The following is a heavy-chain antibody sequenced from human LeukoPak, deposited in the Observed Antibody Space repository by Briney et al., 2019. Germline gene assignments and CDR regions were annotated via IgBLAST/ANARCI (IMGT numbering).Heavy chain of an antibody. CDR2: ISGSGGST. CDR3: AKEREYQLLYRGYFDY. CDR1: GFTFSSYA. J-gene: IGHJ4*02. D-gene: IGHD2-2*02. V-gene: IGHV3-23*01. Sequence: GGSLRLSCAASGFTFSSYAMSWVRQPPGKGLEWVAAISGSGGSTYYADSVKGRFTISRDNSKNTLYLQMNSLRAEDTAVYYCAKEREYQLLYRGYFDYWGQGTLVTVSS.